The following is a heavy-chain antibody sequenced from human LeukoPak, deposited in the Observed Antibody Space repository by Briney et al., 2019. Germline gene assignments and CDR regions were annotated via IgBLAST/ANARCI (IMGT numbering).Heavy chain of an antibody. J-gene: IGHJ4*02. D-gene: IGHD6-13*01. Sequence: ASVTVSFMSSVYTFTHYYMHWVRQAPGQGGEWMGWINPNSGGTNYAQKFQGRVTMTRDTSISTAYMELTRLRSDDTAVYFCARVLTAPGGFWGQGTLVTVSS. V-gene: IGHV1-2*02. CDR2: INPNSGGT. CDR3: ARVLTAPGGF. CDR1: VYTFTHYY.